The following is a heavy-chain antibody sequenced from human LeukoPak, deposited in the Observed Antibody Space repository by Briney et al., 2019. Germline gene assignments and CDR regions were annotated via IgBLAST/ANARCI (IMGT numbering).Heavy chain of an antibody. CDR3: ARGVPVGLNYFDY. V-gene: IGHV1-2*02. CDR2: INPNSGGT. J-gene: IGHJ4*02. CDR1: GYSFTDYY. Sequence: ASVKVSCKTSGYSFTDYYIHWVRQAPGQGLEWMGWINPNSGGTNYVQKFQGRVTMTRDTSIRTTYMDLSRLISDDTAVYYCARGVPVGLNYFDYWGQGTLVTVSS. D-gene: IGHD2-2*01.